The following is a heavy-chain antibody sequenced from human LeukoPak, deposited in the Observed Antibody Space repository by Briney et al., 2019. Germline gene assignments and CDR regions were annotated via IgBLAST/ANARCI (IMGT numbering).Heavy chain of an antibody. D-gene: IGHD3-22*01. Sequence: QPGGSLRLSCAASGFTFSNYGMHWVRQAPGKGLEWVALIWYDGSNKFYADSVKGRFTISRDNSKNTLNLQMNSLRAEDTAVYYCARDSMIVGWYFQHWGQGTLVTVSS. CDR1: GFTFSNYG. J-gene: IGHJ1*01. V-gene: IGHV3-33*01. CDR2: IWYDGSNK. CDR3: ARDSMIVGWYFQH.